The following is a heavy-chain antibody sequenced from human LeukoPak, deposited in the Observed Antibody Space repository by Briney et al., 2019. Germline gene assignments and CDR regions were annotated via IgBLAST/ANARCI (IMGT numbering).Heavy chain of an antibody. CDR3: ARGNPSTIPEPNTYYYDSSASANFDY. D-gene: IGHD3-22*01. CDR2: INHSGST. CDR1: GGSFSGYY. Sequence: PSETLFLTCAVYGGSFSGYYWSWIRQPPGKGLEWIGEINHSGSTNYNPSLKSRVTISVDASKSQFSLRLSSVTAADTAVYCCARGNPSTIPEPNTYYYDSSASANFDYWGQGTLVTVSS. V-gene: IGHV4-34*01. J-gene: IGHJ4*02.